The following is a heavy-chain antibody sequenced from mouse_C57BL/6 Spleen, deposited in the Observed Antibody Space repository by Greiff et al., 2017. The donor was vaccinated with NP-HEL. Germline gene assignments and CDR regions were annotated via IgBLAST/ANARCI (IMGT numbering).Heavy chain of an antibody. D-gene: IGHD1-1*01. J-gene: IGHJ1*03. CDR3: ARSYYGISYLWYFDV. V-gene: IGHV1-55*01. CDR2: IYPGSGST. CDR1: GYTFTSYW. Sequence: VQLQQSGAELVKPGASVKMSCKASGYTFTSYWITWVKQRPGQGLEWIGDIYPGSGSTNYNEKFKSKATLTVDTSSSTAYMQLSSLTSEDSAVYYGARSYYGISYLWYFDVWGTGTTVTVSS.